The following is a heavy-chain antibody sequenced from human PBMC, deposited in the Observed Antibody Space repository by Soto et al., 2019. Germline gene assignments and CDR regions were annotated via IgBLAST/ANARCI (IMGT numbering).Heavy chain of an antibody. CDR3: TTDLTVGGYSFEKFDY. D-gene: IGHD5-18*01. Sequence: GGSLRLSCAASGFTFSNAWMSWVRQAPGKGPEWVGRIKSKTDGGTTDYAAPVKGRFTISRDDSKNTLYLQMNSLKTEDTAVYYCTTDLTVGGYSFEKFDYWGQGTLVTVSS. CDR1: GFTFSNAW. CDR2: IKSKTDGGTT. J-gene: IGHJ4*02. V-gene: IGHV3-15*01.